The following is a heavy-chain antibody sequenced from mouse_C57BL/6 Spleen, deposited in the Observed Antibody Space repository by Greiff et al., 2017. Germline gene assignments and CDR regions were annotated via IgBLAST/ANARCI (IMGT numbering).Heavy chain of an antibody. CDR2: ISSGGDYI. J-gene: IGHJ4*01. V-gene: IGHV5-9-1*02. Sequence: EVHLVESGEGLVKPGGSLKLSCAASGFTFSSYAMSWVRQTPEKRLEWVAYISSGGDYIYYADTVKGRFTISRDNARNTLYLQMSSLKSEDTAMYYCTREWDKDAMDYWGQGTSVTVSS. D-gene: IGHD3-3*01. CDR1: GFTFSSYA. CDR3: TREWDKDAMDY.